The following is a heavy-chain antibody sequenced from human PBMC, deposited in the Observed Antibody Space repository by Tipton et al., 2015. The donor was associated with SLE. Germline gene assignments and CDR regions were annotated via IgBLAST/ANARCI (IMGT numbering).Heavy chain of an antibody. Sequence: TLSLTCTVSGGSISSHYWSWIRQPPGKGLEWFGYIYYSGSTNYNPSLKSRVTISVDTSKNQFSLKLSSVTAADTAVYYCARAGGLGIAAALFLDAFDIWGQGTMVTVSS. D-gene: IGHD6-13*01. V-gene: IGHV4-59*11. J-gene: IGHJ3*02. CDR1: GGSISSHY. CDR3: ARAGGLGIAAALFLDAFDI. CDR2: IYYSGST.